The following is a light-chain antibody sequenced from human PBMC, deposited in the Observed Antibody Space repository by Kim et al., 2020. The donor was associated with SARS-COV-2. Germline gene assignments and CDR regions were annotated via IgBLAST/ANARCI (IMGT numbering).Light chain of an antibody. CDR1: SNNVGFEG. V-gene: IGLV10-54*01. Sequence: RQTATRTYTGSSNNVGFEGAAWLQQHQGHPPKLLFYRNNGRPSGLSERFSVSRSGNTASLTITGLQPDDEADYYCSAWDRSLMVWVFGGGTQLTVL. CDR2: RNN. J-gene: IGLJ3*02. CDR3: SAWDRSLMVWV.